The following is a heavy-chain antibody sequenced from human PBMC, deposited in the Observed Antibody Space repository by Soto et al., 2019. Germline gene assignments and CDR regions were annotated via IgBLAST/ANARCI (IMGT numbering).Heavy chain of an antibody. CDR2: IIPIFGTA. D-gene: IGHD3-22*01. CDR1: GGTFSSYA. V-gene: IGHV1-69*01. J-gene: IGHJ6*02. Sequence: QVQLVQSGAEVKKPGSSVKVSCKASGGTFSSYAISWVRQAPGQGLEWMGGIIPIFGTANYAQKFQGRVTITADESTRTAYMELSSLRSEDTAVYYCARDLRVRDYYDSSGYCFMDVWGQGTTVTVSS. CDR3: ARDLRVRDYYDSSGYCFMDV.